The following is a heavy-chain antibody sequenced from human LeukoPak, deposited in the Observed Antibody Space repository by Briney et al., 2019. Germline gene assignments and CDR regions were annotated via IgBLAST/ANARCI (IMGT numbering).Heavy chain of an antibody. V-gene: IGHV4-59*01. CDR3: ARGSGSPQP. J-gene: IGHJ4*02. D-gene: IGHD1-26*01. CDR2: IYYSGST. Sequence: SETLSLTCTVPGGSISSYYWSWIRQPPGKGLEWIGYIYYSGSTSYNPSLKSRVTISVDTSKNQFSLKLSSVTAADTAVYYCARGSGSPQPWGQGTLVTVSS. CDR1: GGSISSYY.